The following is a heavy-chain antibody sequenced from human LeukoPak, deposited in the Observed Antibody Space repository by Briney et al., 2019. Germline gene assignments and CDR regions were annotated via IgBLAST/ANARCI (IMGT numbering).Heavy chain of an antibody. Sequence: GGSLRLSCAASGFTFSSYAMSRVRQAPGKGLEWVSATSGSGGSTYYEDSVKGRFTISRDNSKNTLYLQMNSLRAEDTAVYYCAKDVSYYYDSSGPDTGVDYWGQGTLVSVSS. V-gene: IGHV3-23*01. CDR3: AKDVSYYYDSSGPDTGVDY. J-gene: IGHJ4*02. D-gene: IGHD3-22*01. CDR2: TSGSGGST. CDR1: GFTFSSYA.